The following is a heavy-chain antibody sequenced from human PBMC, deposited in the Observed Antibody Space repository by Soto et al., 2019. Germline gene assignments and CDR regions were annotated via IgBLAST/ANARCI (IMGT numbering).Heavy chain of an antibody. Sequence: ASVKVSCKASGYSFTTYDINWVRQATGQGLEWMGWMNPNSGKTGYAQKFQGRVTMTRNTPKSTVYMEVSSLTSEDTAVYYCARALPSDYGREIFDYYGLDVWGQGTKVTVYS. CDR2: MNPNSGKT. J-gene: IGHJ6*02. D-gene: IGHD4-17*01. CDR1: GYSFTTYD. CDR3: ARALPSDYGREIFDYYGLDV. V-gene: IGHV1-8*01.